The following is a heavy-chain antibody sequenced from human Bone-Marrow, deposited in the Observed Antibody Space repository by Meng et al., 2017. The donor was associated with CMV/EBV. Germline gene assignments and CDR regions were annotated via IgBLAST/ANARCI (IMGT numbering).Heavy chain of an antibody. CDR2: INPNSGGT. CDR1: GYTFTGYY. V-gene: IGHV1-2*02. D-gene: IGHD1-26*01. Sequence: ASVKVSCKASGYTFTGYYMHWVRQAPGQGLEWMGWINPNSGGTNYAQKFQGRVTMTRDTSISTAYMELSRLRSDDTAVYYCATGIVGATNGYGMDVWGQGTTVTVS. CDR3: ATGIVGATNGYGMDV. J-gene: IGHJ6*02.